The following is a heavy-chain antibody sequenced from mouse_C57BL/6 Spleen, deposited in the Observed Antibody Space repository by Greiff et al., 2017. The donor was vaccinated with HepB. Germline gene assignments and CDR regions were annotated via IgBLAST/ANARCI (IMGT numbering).Heavy chain of an antibody. CDR2: ISSGSSTI. Sequence: EVQVVESGGGLVKPGGSLKLSCAASGFTFSDYGMHWVRQAPEKGLEWVAYISSGSSTIYYADTVKGRFTISRDNAKNTLFLQMTSLRSEDTAMYYCARPFTTVVATRAWFAYWGQGTLVTVSA. CDR1: GFTFSDYG. CDR3: ARPFTTVVATRAWFAY. J-gene: IGHJ3*01. V-gene: IGHV5-17*01. D-gene: IGHD1-1*01.